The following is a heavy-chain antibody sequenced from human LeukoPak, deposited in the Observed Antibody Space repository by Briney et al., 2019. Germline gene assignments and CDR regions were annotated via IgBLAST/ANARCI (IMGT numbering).Heavy chain of an antibody. V-gene: IGHV1-46*01. CDR3: ARDQEGFDY. CDR2: IYPRDGST. Sequence: ASVKVSCKASGYTFTNNYLHWVRQAPGQGLEWMGMIYPRDGSTSYAQNFQGRVTVTRDTSTTTVRMELRGLRSEDTAVYYCARDQEGFDYWGQGTVVTVSS. J-gene: IGHJ4*02. CDR1: GYTFTNNY.